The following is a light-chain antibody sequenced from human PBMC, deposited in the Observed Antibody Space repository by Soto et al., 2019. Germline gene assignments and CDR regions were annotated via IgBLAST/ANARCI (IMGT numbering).Light chain of an antibody. J-gene: IGLJ2*01. Sequence: QSALTQPASVSGSPGQSITISCTGTSSDIGGYNSVSWYQQHPGKAPKLMIYDVSHRPSGVSNRFSGSKSDNTASLTISGLQAEDEADYYCSSYTSSSTLVVFGGGTKLTVL. CDR3: SSYTSSSTLVV. CDR1: SSDIGGYNS. CDR2: DVS. V-gene: IGLV2-14*03.